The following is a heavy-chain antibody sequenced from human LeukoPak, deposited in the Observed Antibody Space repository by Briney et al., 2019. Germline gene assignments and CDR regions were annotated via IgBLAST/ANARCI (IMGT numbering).Heavy chain of an antibody. V-gene: IGHV1-69*01. CDR3: ASGPRWELRVWFDP. Sequence: SSVKVSCKASGGTFSSYAISWVRQAPGQGLEWMGGIIPIFGTANYAQKFQGRVTITADESTSTAYMELSSLRSEDTAVYYCASGPRWELRVWFDPWGQGTLVTVSS. CDR2: IIPIFGTA. J-gene: IGHJ5*02. D-gene: IGHD1-26*01. CDR1: GGTFSSYA.